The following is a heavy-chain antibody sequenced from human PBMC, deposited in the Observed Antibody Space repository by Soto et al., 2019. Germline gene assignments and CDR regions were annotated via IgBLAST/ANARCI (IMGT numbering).Heavy chain of an antibody. Sequence: SVKVSCKASGGTFSSYAISWVRQAPGQGLEWMGGIIPIFGTANYAQKFQGRVTITADKSTSTAYMELSSLRSEDTAVYFCAKARVRIVGANSFDYWGQGTPVTVSS. CDR2: IIPIFGTA. J-gene: IGHJ4*02. CDR3: AKARVRIVGANSFDY. D-gene: IGHD1-26*01. CDR1: GGTFSSYA. V-gene: IGHV1-69*06.